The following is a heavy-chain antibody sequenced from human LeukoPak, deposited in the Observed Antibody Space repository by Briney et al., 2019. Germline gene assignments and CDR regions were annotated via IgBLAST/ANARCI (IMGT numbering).Heavy chain of an antibody. J-gene: IGHJ6*02. Sequence: ASVKVSCKASGYTFTGYYMHWVRQAPGQGLEWMGWINPNSGGTNYAQKFQGRVTMTRDTSISTAYMELSRLRSDDTAVYCCARERVRNHYYYGMDVWGQGTTVTVSS. CDR1: GYTFTGYY. D-gene: IGHD1-14*01. CDR2: INPNSGGT. V-gene: IGHV1-2*02. CDR3: ARERVRNHYYYGMDV.